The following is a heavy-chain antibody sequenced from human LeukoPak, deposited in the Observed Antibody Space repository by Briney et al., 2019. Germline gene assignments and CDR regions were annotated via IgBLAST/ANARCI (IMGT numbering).Heavy chain of an antibody. J-gene: IGHJ5*02. Sequence: SETLSLTCTVSGASISSHYWSWIRQPPGKGLEWIGYIYYSGSTNYNPSLKSRVTISVDTSKNQFSLKLTSVSAADTAVYYCARDRAPVTMMSGAPGGFDPWGQGTLVTVYS. CDR1: GASISSHY. CDR3: ARDRAPVTMMSGAPGGFDP. D-gene: IGHD3-22*01. CDR2: IYYSGST. V-gene: IGHV4-59*11.